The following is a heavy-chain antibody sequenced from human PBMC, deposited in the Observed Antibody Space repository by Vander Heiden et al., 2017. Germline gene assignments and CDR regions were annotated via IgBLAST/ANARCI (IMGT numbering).Heavy chain of an antibody. CDR1: FNSYA. V-gene: IGHV3-23*01. CDR3: AKAYDILTGYYLGDYYYYGMDV. Sequence: FNSYAMSWVRQAPGKGLEWVSAISGSGGSTYYADSVKGRFTISRDNSKNTLYLQMNSLRAEDTAVYYCAKAYDILTGYYLGDYYYYGMDVWGQGNTVTVSS. D-gene: IGHD3-9*01. CDR2: ISGSGGST. J-gene: IGHJ6*02.